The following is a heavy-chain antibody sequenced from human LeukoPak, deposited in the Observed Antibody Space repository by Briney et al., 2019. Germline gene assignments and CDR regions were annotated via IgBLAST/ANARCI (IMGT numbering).Heavy chain of an antibody. V-gene: IGHV3-13*01. J-gene: IGHJ5*02. CDR1: GFTFSSYD. CDR3: ARGSGGGFDP. Sequence: GGSLRLSCAASGFTFSSYDMHWVRQGTGKGLEWVSGIGTAGDSYYLGSVKGQFTISRENAKNFLYLQMNSLRAADTAVYYCARGSGGGFDPWGQGTLVTVSS. CDR2: IGTAGDS. D-gene: IGHD3-10*01.